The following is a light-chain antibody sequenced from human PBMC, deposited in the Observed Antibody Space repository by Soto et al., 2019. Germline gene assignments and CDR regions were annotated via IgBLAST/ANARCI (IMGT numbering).Light chain of an antibody. CDR2: GAS. V-gene: IGKV3-20*01. J-gene: IGKJ4*01. CDR3: QQSEYSLLT. Sequence: EVVLTQSPVTLSLSPGERATLTCRASTSISSTYLSWYQQKPGQAPRLRIYGASSRATGTPDRFSGSASGTHSTLTISRLESEDFAVYFGQQSEYSLLTCGGGTKVEIK. CDR1: TSISSTY.